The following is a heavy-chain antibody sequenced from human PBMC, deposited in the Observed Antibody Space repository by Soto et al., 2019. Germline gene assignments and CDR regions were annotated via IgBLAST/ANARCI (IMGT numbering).Heavy chain of an antibody. D-gene: IGHD3-3*01. V-gene: IGHV1-3*01. Sequence: ASVKVSCKASGYTFTSYAMHWVRQAPGQRLEWMGWINAGNGNTKYSQKFQGRVTITRDTSASTAYMELSSLRSEDTAVYYCARSITIFGATNWFHPWGQGTLVTVSS. CDR2: INAGNGNT. CDR3: ARSITIFGATNWFHP. CDR1: GYTFTSYA. J-gene: IGHJ5*02.